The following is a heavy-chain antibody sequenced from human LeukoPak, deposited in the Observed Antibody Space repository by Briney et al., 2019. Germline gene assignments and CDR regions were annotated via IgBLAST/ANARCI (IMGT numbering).Heavy chain of an antibody. CDR2: ISSRSGYI. Sequence: TGGSLRLSCAASGFSFSTYSMNWVRQAPGKGLEWVSSISSRSGYIYYAESVKGRFTISRDNAKNSLYLQMDSLGAEDTAVYYCAPDLYYDSSGGDLWGRGTLVTVSS. D-gene: IGHD3-22*01. CDR3: APDLYYDSSGGDL. J-gene: IGHJ2*01. CDR1: GFSFSTYS. V-gene: IGHV3-21*01.